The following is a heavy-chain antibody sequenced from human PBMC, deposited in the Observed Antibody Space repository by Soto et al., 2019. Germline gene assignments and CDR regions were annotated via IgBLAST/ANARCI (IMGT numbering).Heavy chain of an antibody. Sequence: GESLKISCKGSGYSFTSYWIGWVRQMPGKGLEWMGIIYPGDSDTRYSPSFQGQVTISADNSSSTAYLQRSSLKASDTAMYYCAGGGVRGVITRTRDYYGMDVWCPGTMVTVSS. CDR2: IYPGDSDT. D-gene: IGHD3-10*01. CDR1: GYSFTSYW. J-gene: IGHJ6*02. V-gene: IGHV5-51*01. CDR3: AGGGVRGVITRTRDYYGMDV.